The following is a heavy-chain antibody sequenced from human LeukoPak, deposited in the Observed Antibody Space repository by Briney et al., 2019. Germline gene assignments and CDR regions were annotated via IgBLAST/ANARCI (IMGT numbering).Heavy chain of an antibody. J-gene: IGHJ6*03. V-gene: IGHV1-69*05. CDR2: IIPILGTA. Sequence: ASVKVSCKASGGTFSSYAISWVRQAPGEGRGWMGGIIPILGTANYAQKLQGRVTITTDESTSTAYMELSSLRSEDTALYYCARADYYGSGYPVINYMDVWGKGTTVTVSS. D-gene: IGHD3-10*01. CDR1: GGTFSSYA. CDR3: ARADYYGSGYPVINYMDV.